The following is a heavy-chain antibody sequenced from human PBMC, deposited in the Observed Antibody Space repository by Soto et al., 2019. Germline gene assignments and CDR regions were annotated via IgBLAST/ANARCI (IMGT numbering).Heavy chain of an antibody. V-gene: IGHV1-8*01. D-gene: IGHD6-13*01. J-gene: IGHJ4*02. CDR1: GYTFTSYD. Sequence: QVQLVQSGAEVKKPGASVKVSCKASGYTFTSYDINWVRQATGQGLEWMGWMNPNRGNTGYAQKFQGRVTMTRNTSISTAYMELSSLRSEDTAVYYCARGTGYSSSDTAVGFDYWGQGTLVTVSS. CDR2: MNPNRGNT. CDR3: ARGTGYSSSDTAVGFDY.